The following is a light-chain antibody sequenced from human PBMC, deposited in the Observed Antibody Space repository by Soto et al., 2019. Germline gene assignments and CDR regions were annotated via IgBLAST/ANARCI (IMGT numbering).Light chain of an antibody. V-gene: IGKV4-1*01. CDR2: WAS. Sequence: DIVMTQSPDSLAVSLGERATINCKSSQSVLYSSNNKNYLAWYQQKPGQPPKLLIYWASTRESGVPDRFSGSGSGTDFTLTISGLQAEDVAVYYCQHFYSTPVTFGPGTKVDIK. CDR1: QSVLYSSNNKNY. J-gene: IGKJ3*01. CDR3: QHFYSTPVT.